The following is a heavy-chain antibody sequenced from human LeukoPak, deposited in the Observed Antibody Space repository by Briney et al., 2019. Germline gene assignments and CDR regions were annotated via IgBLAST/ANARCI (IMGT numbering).Heavy chain of an antibody. Sequence: ASVKVSCKASGYTFTGYYMHWVRQAPGQGLEWMGWINPNSGGTNYAQKFQGRVTMTRDMSTSTVYMELSSLRSEDTAVYYCARGLSPGGYNYEQGYWGQGTLVTVSS. D-gene: IGHD5-24*01. V-gene: IGHV1-2*02. CDR3: ARGLSPGGYNYEQGY. CDR2: INPNSGGT. CDR1: GYTFTGYY. J-gene: IGHJ4*02.